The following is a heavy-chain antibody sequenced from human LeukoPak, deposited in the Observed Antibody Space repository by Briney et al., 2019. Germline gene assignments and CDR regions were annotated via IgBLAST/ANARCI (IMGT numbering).Heavy chain of an antibody. D-gene: IGHD5-24*01. CDR2: INQEGSEK. Sequence: GGSLRLSCAVSGLTFRSFLMSWVRQAPGKGLEWVANINQEGSEKYFVDSVKGRFTISRDNAQNSLHLQMNTLTAEDTAVYYCARERDGRFFDYWGQGTLVTVSS. J-gene: IGHJ4*02. V-gene: IGHV3-7*01. CDR1: GLTFRSFL. CDR3: ARERDGRFFDY.